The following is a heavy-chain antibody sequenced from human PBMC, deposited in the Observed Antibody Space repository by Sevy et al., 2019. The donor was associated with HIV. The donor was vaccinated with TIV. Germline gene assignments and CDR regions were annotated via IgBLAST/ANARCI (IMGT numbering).Heavy chain of an antibody. CDR3: ARDPGMYGDYLLAYFDS. V-gene: IGHV3-33*01. D-gene: IGHD1-1*01. CDR1: GFTPSTYG. Sequence: GGSLRLSCAASGFTPSTYGMHWVRQAPGKGLEWVAVIGYDGSNKYYADSVKGRFTISRDNSKNTLFLQMDSPRAEETAVYYCARDPGMYGDYLLAYFDSWGQGTLVTVSS. CDR2: IGYDGSNK. J-gene: IGHJ4*02.